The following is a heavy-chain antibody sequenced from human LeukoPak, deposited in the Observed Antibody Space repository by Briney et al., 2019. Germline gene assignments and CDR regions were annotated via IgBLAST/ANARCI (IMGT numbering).Heavy chain of an antibody. J-gene: IGHJ4*02. CDR2: ISSSSSPI. V-gene: IGHV3-21*05. CDR3: AREVSVGFDF. D-gene: IGHD1-26*01. CDR1: GFIFSSYS. Sequence: GGSLRLSCAASGFIFSSYSINWVRQAPGKGLEWISYISSSSSPIYYAGSVKGRFAISRDNAKNSLYLQMNSLRAEDTALYYCAREVSVGFDFWGQGTLVTVSS.